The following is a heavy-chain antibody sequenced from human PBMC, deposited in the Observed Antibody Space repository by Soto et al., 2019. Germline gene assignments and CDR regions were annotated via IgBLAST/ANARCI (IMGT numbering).Heavy chain of an antibody. V-gene: IGHV5-51*01. Sequence: GESLKISCKGSGYSFTSYWIGWVRQMPGKGLEWMGIIYPGDSDTRYSPSFQGQVTISADKSISTAYLQWSSLKASDTAMYYCARGGDFWSGYYHPSGEYYYYYYMDVWGKGTTVTVSS. CDR1: GYSFTSYW. J-gene: IGHJ6*03. CDR2: IYPGDSDT. CDR3: ARGGDFWSGYYHPSGEYYYYYYMDV. D-gene: IGHD3-3*01.